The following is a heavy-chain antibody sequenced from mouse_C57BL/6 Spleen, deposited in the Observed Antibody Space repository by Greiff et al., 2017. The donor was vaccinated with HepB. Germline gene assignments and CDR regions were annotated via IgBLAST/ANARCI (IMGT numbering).Heavy chain of an antibody. CDR3: TRWDSSGYWFAY. J-gene: IGHJ3*01. CDR2: ISSGGDYI. V-gene: IGHV5-9-1*02. Sequence: EVQGVESGEGLVKPGGSLKLSCAASGFTFSSYAMSWVRQTPEKRLEWVAYISSGGDYIYYADTVKGRVTMSRDTARNTLYLQMSSLNSEDSAMYYCTRWDSSGYWFAYWGQGTLVTVSA. D-gene: IGHD3-2*02. CDR1: GFTFSSYA.